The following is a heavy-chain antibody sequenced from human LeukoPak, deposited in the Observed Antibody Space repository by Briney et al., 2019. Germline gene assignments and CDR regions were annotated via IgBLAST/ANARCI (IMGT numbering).Heavy chain of an antibody. D-gene: IGHD3-3*01. CDR1: GFTFSSYA. CDR2: ISYDGSNK. Sequence: PGRSLRLSCAASGFTFSSYAMHWVRQAPGKGLEWVAVISYDGSNKYYADSVKGRFTISRDNSKNTLYLQMNSLRAEDTAVYYCARGLYYAMGPSNYWGQGTLVTVSS. V-gene: IGHV3-30*04. J-gene: IGHJ4*02. CDR3: ARGLYYAMGPSNY.